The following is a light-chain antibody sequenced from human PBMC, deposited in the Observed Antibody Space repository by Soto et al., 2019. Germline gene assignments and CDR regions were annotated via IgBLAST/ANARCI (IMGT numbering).Light chain of an antibody. J-gene: IGKJ1*01. Sequence: DIQVTQSPSSLSASVGDRVTITCRASRSISRYLNWYQQKPGKAPKLLIYSASSLQSGVPSRFSGSGSGSDFTLTINSLQPEDFATYYCQQPYSTPRTFGQGTKVDSK. V-gene: IGKV1-39*01. CDR2: SAS. CDR1: RSISRY. CDR3: QQPYSTPRT.